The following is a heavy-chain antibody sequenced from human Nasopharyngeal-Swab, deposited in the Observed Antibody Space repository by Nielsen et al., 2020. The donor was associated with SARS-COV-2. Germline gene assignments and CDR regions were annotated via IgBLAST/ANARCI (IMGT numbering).Heavy chain of an antibody. V-gene: IGHV4-34*01. CDR3: ARAIFGVVIIFNYYYMDV. CDR2: INHSGST. Sequence: RQAPGKGLEWIGEINHSGSTNYNPSLKSRVTISVDTSKNRFSLKLSSVTAADTAVYYCARAIFGVVIIFNYYYMDVWGKGTTVTVSS. D-gene: IGHD3-3*01. J-gene: IGHJ6*03.